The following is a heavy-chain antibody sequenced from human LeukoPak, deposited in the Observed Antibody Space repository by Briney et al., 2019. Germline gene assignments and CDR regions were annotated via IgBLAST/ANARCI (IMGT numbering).Heavy chain of an antibody. CDR3: ARGIGQQYSSSWYYFDY. Sequence: GGSLRLSCAASGFTFSSYSMNWVRQAPGKGLERVSSISSSSSYIYYADSVKGRFTISRDNAKNSLYLQMNSLRAEDTAVYYCARGIGQQYSSSWYYFDYWGQGTLVTVSS. CDR2: ISSSSSYI. V-gene: IGHV3-21*01. D-gene: IGHD6-13*01. J-gene: IGHJ4*02. CDR1: GFTFSSYS.